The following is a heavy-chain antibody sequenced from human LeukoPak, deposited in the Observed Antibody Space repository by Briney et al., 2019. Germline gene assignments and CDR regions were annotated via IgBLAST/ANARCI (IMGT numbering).Heavy chain of an antibody. V-gene: IGHV1-69*04. CDR1: GCTFSSYA. J-gene: IGHJ1*01. D-gene: IGHD4-17*01. CDR3: AKGEDYGDYFQH. Sequence: SVKVSCKASGCTFSSYAISWVRQAPGQGLEWMGRIIPILGIANYAQKFQGRVTITADKSTSTAYMELSSLRSEDTAVYYCAKGEDYGDYFQHWGQGTLVTVSS. CDR2: IIPILGIA.